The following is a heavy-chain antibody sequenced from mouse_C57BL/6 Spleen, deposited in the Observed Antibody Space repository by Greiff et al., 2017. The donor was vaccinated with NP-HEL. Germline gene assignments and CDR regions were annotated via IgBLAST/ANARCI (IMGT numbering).Heavy chain of an antibody. V-gene: IGHV5-12*01. CDR2: ISNGGGST. CDR1: GFTFSDYY. D-gene: IGHD2-1*01. Sequence: EVKLMESGGGLVQPGGSLKLSCAASGFTFSDYYMYWVRQTPEKRLEWVAYISNGGGSTYYPDTVKGRFTISRDNAKNTLYLQMSRLKSEDTAMYYCARLYGNYGYFDVWGTGTTVTVSS. CDR3: ARLYGNYGYFDV. J-gene: IGHJ1*03.